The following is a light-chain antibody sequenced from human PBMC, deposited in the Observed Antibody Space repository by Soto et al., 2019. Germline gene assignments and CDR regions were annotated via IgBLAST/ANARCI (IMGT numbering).Light chain of an antibody. J-gene: IGLJ1*01. CDR1: SSVFGGYNY. Sequence: QSVLTQPGSVSGSPGQSITISCTGTSSVFGGYNYVSWYQQHPGKAPKLIIYEVTKRPSGVPDRFSGSKSGNTASLTVSGLQAEDEADYYCSSYAGSNNYVFGTGTKVTVL. CDR3: SSYAGSNNYV. CDR2: EVT. V-gene: IGLV2-8*01.